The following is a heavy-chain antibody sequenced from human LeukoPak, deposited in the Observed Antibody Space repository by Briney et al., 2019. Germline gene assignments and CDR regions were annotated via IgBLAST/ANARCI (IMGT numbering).Heavy chain of an antibody. J-gene: IGHJ4*02. CDR2: INHSGST. V-gene: IGHV4-34*01. D-gene: IGHD5-24*01. Sequence: PSETLSLTCAVYGGSFSGYYWSWIRQPPGKGLEWIGEINHSGSTNYNPSLKSRVTISVDTSKNQFSLKLSSVTAADTAVYYCARERVEMATISEFDYWGQGTLVTVSS. CDR3: ARERVEMATISEFDY. CDR1: GGSFSGYY.